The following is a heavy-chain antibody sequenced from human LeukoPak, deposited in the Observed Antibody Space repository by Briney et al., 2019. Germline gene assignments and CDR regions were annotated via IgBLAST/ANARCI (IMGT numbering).Heavy chain of an antibody. Sequence: SETLSLTCTISGGSMSSYYWSWIRQPPGKGLEWIGYIYYRGSTYYDPSLKRRVTISADTSRNQFSLRLRSATAADTAVYYCASRRYAAGAFDSWGQGTLVTVSA. J-gene: IGHJ4*02. CDR3: ASRRYAAGAFDS. V-gene: IGHV4-59*01. CDR2: IYYRGST. D-gene: IGHD6-19*01. CDR1: GGSMSSYY.